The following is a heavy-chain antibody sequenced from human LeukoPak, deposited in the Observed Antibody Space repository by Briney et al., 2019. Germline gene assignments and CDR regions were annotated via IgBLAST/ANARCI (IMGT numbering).Heavy chain of an antibody. V-gene: IGHV3-7*01. D-gene: IGHD3-10*01. CDR1: GFTFSSYW. CDR3: ARDQGSGINYYYYYMDV. Sequence: GGSLRLSCAASGFTFSSYWMSWVRRAPGKGLEWVANIKQDGSEKYYVDSVKGRFTISRDNAKNSLYLQMNSLRAEDTAVYYCARDQGSGINYYYYYMDVWGKGTTVTVSS. CDR2: IKQDGSEK. J-gene: IGHJ6*03.